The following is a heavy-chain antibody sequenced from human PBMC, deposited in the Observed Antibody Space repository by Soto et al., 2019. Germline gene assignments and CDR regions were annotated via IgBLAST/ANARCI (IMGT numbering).Heavy chain of an antibody. CDR3: AKIRIADRPGSAFDI. Sequence: QVQLVESGGGVVQPGRSLRLSCAASGFTFSSYGMHWVRQAPGKGLEWVAVISYDGSNKYYADSVKGRFTISRDNSKNTLYLQMNRLRAEDTAVYYCAKIRIADRPGSAFDIWGQGTMVTGSS. D-gene: IGHD6-6*01. CDR2: ISYDGSNK. J-gene: IGHJ3*02. V-gene: IGHV3-30*18. CDR1: GFTFSSYG.